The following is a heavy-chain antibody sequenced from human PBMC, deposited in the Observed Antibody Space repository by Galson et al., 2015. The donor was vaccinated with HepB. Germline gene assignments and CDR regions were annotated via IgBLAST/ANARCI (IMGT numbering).Heavy chain of an antibody. CDR1: GYTFTDFY. CDR3: AAELSVGPTYLKGFRL. V-gene: IGHV1-2*02. Sequence: SVKVSCKASGYTFTDFYMHWVRQAPGQGLEWVGGINPSSGNPKYIQKFQGRVTVTRDTSISTAYMELSGLRSDDTALFYCAAELSVGPTYLKGFRLWGQGTMITVSS. CDR2: INPSSGNP. D-gene: IGHD1-26*01. J-gene: IGHJ3*01.